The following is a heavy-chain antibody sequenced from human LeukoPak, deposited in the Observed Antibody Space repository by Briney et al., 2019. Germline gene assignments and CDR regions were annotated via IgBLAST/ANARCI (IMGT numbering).Heavy chain of an antibody. Sequence: KPGASVKVSCKASGYTFTGYYMHWVRQAPGQGLEWMGRINPNSGGTNYAQKFQGRVTMTRDTSISTAYMELSRLRSDDTAVYYCARYITVGATYQHFDYWGQGTLVTVSS. CDR2: INPNSGGT. V-gene: IGHV1-2*06. D-gene: IGHD1-26*01. J-gene: IGHJ4*02. CDR3: ARYITVGATYQHFDY. CDR1: GYTFTGYY.